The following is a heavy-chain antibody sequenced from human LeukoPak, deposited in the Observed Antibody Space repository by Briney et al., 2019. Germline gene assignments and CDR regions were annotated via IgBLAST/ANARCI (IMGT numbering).Heavy chain of an antibody. Sequence: GASVKVSCKGSGYTFSSYGISWVRQAPGQGLEWMGWISTYNGNTNYAQKLQGRVTMTTDTSTSTAYMELRSLRSDDTAVYYCAGILTAMVNFDYWGQGTLVTVSS. CDR2: ISTYNGNT. J-gene: IGHJ4*02. V-gene: IGHV1-18*01. CDR1: GYTFSSYG. CDR3: AGILTAMVNFDY. D-gene: IGHD5-18*01.